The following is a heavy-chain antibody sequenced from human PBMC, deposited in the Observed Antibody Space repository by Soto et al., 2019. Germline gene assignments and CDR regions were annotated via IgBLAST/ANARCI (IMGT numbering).Heavy chain of an antibody. CDR1: GYTFTSYY. CDR3: ARESRIRGYCSSTSCYAGYYYYYMDV. D-gene: IGHD2-2*01. J-gene: IGHJ6*03. V-gene: IGHV1-46*03. CDR2: INPSGGST. Sequence: ASGKVSCKASGYTFTSYYMHWVRQAPGQGLEWMGIINPSGGSTSYAQKFQGRVTMTRDTSTSTAYMELSSLRSEDTAVYYCARESRIRGYCSSTSCYAGYYYYYMDVWGKGTTVTVSS.